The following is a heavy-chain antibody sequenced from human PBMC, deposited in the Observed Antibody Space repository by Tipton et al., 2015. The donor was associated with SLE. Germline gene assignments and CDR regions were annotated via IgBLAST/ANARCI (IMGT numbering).Heavy chain of an antibody. CDR1: GYSISAGYY. CDR2: IYYTGTTT. Sequence: PGLVKPSETLSLKCAASGYSISAGYYWAWIRQPPGKGLEWIGSIYYTGTTTYYNSFLKSRVTMSVDTSKNQFSLRLTSVIAADTAVYYCARLHGYSYGLNWFDPWGQGTLISVSS. D-gene: IGHD5-18*01. V-gene: IGHV4-38-2*01. CDR3: ARLHGYSYGLNWFDP. J-gene: IGHJ5*02.